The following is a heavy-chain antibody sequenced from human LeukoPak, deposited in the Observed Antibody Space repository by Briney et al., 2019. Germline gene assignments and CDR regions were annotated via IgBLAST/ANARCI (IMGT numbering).Heavy chain of an antibody. CDR3: ASTHYDILTPSYYVDF. CDR1: GGSITSSSYY. Sequence: SETLSLTCTVSGGSITSSSYYWGWIRRPPGKGLEWIGSMYYSGSTYSNPSLKSRVTISVDASKNQFSLNLSSVTASDTAVFYCASTHYDILTPSYYVDFWGQGTLVTVSS. V-gene: IGHV4-39*01. CDR2: MYYSGST. J-gene: IGHJ4*02. D-gene: IGHD3-9*01.